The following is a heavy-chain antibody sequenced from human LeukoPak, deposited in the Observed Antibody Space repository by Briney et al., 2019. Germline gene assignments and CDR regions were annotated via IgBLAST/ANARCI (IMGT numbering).Heavy chain of an antibody. J-gene: IGHJ4*02. D-gene: IGHD3-10*01. V-gene: IGHV3-30*18. CDR2: ISYDGSNK. Sequence: EGSLRLSCAASGFTFSSYGMHWVRQAPGKGLEWVAVISYDGSNKYYADSVKGRFTISRDNSKNTLYLQMNSLRAEDTAVYYCAKDSMVRGENYFDYWGQGTLVTVSS. CDR1: GFTFSSYG. CDR3: AKDSMVRGENYFDY.